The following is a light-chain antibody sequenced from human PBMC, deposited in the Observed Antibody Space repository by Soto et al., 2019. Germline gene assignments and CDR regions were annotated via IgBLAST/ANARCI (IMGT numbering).Light chain of an antibody. Sequence: EIVLTQSPGTLSLSPGERATLSCRASQSVSNNHLAWYQQKPGQAPSLLIFGVSSRATGIPDRFSGSGSGTDFTLTISRLEPEDFAVYHCQQYASSPPTFGQGTKVEIK. CDR3: QQYASSPPT. CDR1: QSVSNNH. J-gene: IGKJ1*01. CDR2: GVS. V-gene: IGKV3-20*01.